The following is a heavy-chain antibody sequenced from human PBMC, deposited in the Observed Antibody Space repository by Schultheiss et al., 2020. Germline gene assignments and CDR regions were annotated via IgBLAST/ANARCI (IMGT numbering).Heavy chain of an antibody. CDR1: RFTFSNYA. Sequence: GGSLRLSCAASRFTFSNYAITWVRQAPGKGLEWVSTISGANCTTNYADSVKGRFTISRDNSKNTLYLQMSSLRAEDTAVYYCTTDPQGVAGYYYYYGMDVWGQGTTVTVSS. CDR3: TTDPQGVAGYYYYYGMDV. V-gene: IGHV3-23*01. D-gene: IGHD6-19*01. J-gene: IGHJ6*02. CDR2: ISGANCTT.